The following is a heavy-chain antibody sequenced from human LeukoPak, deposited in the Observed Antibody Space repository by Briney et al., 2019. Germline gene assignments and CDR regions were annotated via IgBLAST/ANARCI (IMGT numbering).Heavy chain of an antibody. J-gene: IGHJ4*02. V-gene: IGHV4-34*01. CDR3: AIEEYYDFWRGNL. Sequence: SETLSLTCAVYGGSFRGYYWSWIRQPPGKGLEWIGEINHSGSTNYNPSLKSRVTISVDTSKNQFSLKLSSVTAADTAVYYCAIEEYYDFWRGNLWGQGTLVTVSS. CDR2: INHSGST. D-gene: IGHD3-3*01. CDR1: GGSFRGYY.